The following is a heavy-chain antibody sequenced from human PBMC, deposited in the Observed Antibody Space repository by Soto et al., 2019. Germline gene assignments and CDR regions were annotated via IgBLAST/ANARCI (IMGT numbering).Heavy chain of an antibody. J-gene: IGHJ4*02. Sequence: ASETLSLTCAVYGGSFSGYSWTWIRQPPGTGLEWIGEINHSGSTNYNPSLKSRVTISVDTSKNQFSLRLTSVTAAETAVYYCARDKITGLFDYWGQGTLVTVSS. V-gene: IGHV4-34*01. CDR1: GGSFSGYS. CDR3: ARDKITGLFDY. CDR2: INHSGST. D-gene: IGHD2-8*02.